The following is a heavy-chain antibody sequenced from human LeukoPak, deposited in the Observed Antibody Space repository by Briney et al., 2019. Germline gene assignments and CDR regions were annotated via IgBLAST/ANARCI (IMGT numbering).Heavy chain of an antibody. V-gene: IGHV4-4*07. D-gene: IGHD6-13*01. CDR1: GGSISSYY. CDR3: AKNVAAAGPYFDY. Sequence: SETLSLTCTVSGGSISSYYWSWLRQPAGKGLDWIGRIYTSGSTNYNPSLKSQVTMSVDTSKNQYSLKLSSVTPADTAVYYCAKNVAAAGPYFDYWGQGTLVTVSS. CDR2: IYTSGST. J-gene: IGHJ4*02.